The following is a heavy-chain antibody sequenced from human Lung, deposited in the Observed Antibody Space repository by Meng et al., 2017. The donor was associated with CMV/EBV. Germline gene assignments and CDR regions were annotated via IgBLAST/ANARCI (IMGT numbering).Heavy chain of an antibody. Sequence: GSLRPSCTVSGGSISSSSYYWGWIRQPPGKGLEWIGSIYYSGSTYYNPSLKSRVTISVDTSKDQFPLKLSSVTAADTAVYYCARGIYHTDIVVVRSDAFDIWGQRTIVTVSS. D-gene: IGHD2-2*01. CDR1: GGSISSSSYY. V-gene: IGHV4-39*06. CDR3: ARGIYHTDIVVVRSDAFDI. CDR2: IYYSGST. J-gene: IGHJ3*02.